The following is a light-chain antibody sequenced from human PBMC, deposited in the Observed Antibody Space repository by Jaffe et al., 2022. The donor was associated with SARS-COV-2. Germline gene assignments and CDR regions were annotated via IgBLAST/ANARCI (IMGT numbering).Light chain of an antibody. CDR2: EVS. CDR1: SSDVGGYNY. Sequence: QSDLTQPASVSGSPGQSITISCTGTSSDVGGYNYVSWYQQYPGKAPKLMIYEVSNRPSGVSNRLSGSKSGNTASLTISGLQAEDEADYYCSSYTGSSHVVFGGGTKLTVL. V-gene: IGLV2-14*01. J-gene: IGLJ2*01. CDR3: SSYTGSSHVV.